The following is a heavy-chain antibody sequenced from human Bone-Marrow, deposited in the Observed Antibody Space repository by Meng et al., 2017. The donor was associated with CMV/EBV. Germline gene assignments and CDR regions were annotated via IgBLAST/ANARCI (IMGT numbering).Heavy chain of an antibody. Sequence: GESLKISCAASGFTFSSYWMHWVRQAPGKGLVWVSRINSDGSSTSYADSVKGRFTISRDNAKNTLYLQMNSLRAEDTAVYYCAREEPAIGWDAFDIWGQGTMVTVSS. CDR1: GFTFSSYW. CDR3: AREEPAIGWDAFDI. D-gene: IGHD2-2*01. CDR2: INSDGSST. J-gene: IGHJ3*02. V-gene: IGHV3-74*01.